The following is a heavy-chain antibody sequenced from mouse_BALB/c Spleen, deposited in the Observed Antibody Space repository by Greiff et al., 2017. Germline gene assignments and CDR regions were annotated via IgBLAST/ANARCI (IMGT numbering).Heavy chain of an antibody. D-gene: IGHD2-12*01. Sequence: DVMLVESGGGLVQPGGSRKLSCAASGFTFSSFGMHWVRQAPEKGLEWVAYISSGSSTIYYADTVKGRFTISRDNPKNTLFLQMTSLRSEDTAMYYCANSYDEDDAMDYWGQGTSVTVSS. CDR2: ISSGSSTI. CDR1: GFTFSSFG. V-gene: IGHV5-17*02. CDR3: ANSYDEDDAMDY. J-gene: IGHJ4*01.